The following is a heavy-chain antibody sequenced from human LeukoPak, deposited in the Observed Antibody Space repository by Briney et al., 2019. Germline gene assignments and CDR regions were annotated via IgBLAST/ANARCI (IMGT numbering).Heavy chain of an antibody. CDR2: IYPGDSET. Sequence: GESLKISCKGSGYTFINYWIGWVRQMPGKGLEWMGIIYPGDSETRYSSSFQGQVTISADKSTTTAYLQWRSLKASDTAMYYCARLIYESSGYYADYWGQGTLVTVSS. D-gene: IGHD3-22*01. CDR1: GYTFINYW. J-gene: IGHJ4*02. CDR3: ARLIYESSGYYADY. V-gene: IGHV5-51*01.